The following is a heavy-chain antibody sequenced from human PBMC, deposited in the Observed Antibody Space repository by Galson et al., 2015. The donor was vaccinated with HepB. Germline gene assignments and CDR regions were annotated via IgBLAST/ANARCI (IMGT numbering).Heavy chain of an antibody. CDR3: ARAGMNYASWSGYQ. Sequence: LSLTCAVSGGSISSSDYYWRWIRQYPGKGLEGIGYIYYSGSGGTYYNPSLKSRVSISGDTSKNQFSLKLNSITAADTAVYYCARAGMNYASWSGYQWGQGTLVTVSS. D-gene: IGHD3-3*01. V-gene: IGHV4-31*11. CDR2: IYYSGSGGT. CDR1: GGSISSSDYY. J-gene: IGHJ4*02.